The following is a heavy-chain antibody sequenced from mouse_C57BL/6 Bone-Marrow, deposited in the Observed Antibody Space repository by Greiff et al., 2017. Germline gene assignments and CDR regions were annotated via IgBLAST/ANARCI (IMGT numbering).Heavy chain of an antibody. Sequence: VQLQQSGPELVKPGASVKISCKASGYTFTDYYMNWVKQSHGKSLEWIGDINPNNGGTSYNQKFKGKATLTVDKSSSTAYMALRSLTSEDSAVYYCARSGLYYDGSSRFAYWGQGTLVTVSA. V-gene: IGHV1-26*01. CDR3: ARSGLYYDGSSRFAY. CDR2: INPNNGGT. CDR1: GYTFTDYY. J-gene: IGHJ3*01. D-gene: IGHD1-1*01.